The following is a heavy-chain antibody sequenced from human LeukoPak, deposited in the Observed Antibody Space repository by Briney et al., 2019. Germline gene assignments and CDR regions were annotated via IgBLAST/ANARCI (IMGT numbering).Heavy chain of an antibody. CDR1: GFTFDNYA. D-gene: IGHD5-24*01. CDR2: ICGSCANT. V-gene: IGHV3-23*01. CDR3: ATRDGYNWFGALPLN. J-gene: IGHJ4*02. Sequence: PGGSLRLSCAASGFTFDNYAMAWVRQAPGKGLEWVSTICGSCANTHYADSVKGRFTISRDNSKNTLYLQMNSLRAEDTAVYYCATRDGYNWFGALPLNWGQGTLVTVSS.